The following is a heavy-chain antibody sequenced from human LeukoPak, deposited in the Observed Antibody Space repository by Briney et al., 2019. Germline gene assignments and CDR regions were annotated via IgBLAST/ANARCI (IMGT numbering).Heavy chain of an antibody. V-gene: IGHV1-2*02. Sequence: ASVKVSCKAPGYTFTGYYMHWVRQAPGQGLEWMGWINPNSGGTNYAQKFQGRVTMTRDTSISTAYMELSRLRSDDTAVYYCARELLKSSLQYYYGSGSSGYWGQGTLVTVSS. CDR1: GYTFTGYY. D-gene: IGHD3-10*01. CDR2: INPNSGGT. J-gene: IGHJ4*02. CDR3: ARELLKSSLQYYYGSGSSGY.